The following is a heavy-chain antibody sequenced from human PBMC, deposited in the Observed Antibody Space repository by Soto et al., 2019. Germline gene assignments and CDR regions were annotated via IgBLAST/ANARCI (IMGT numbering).Heavy chain of an antibody. CDR2: IRYDGNNK. CDR3: VRGGAGGLYYGLDV. D-gene: IGHD6-13*01. CDR1: GFSFSTYG. Sequence: GGSLRLSCTASGFSFSTYGMHWVRQPPGKGLEWVAVIRYDGNNKFYADSVKGRFTISRDSPTKTLCLQMNSLKVEDTALYYCVRGGAGGLYYGLDVWGQGTTVTVSS. V-gene: IGHV3-33*01. J-gene: IGHJ6*02.